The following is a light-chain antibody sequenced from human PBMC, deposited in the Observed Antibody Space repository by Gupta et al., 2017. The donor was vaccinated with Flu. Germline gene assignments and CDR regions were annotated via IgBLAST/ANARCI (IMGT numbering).Light chain of an antibody. Sequence: SSVLPPAPAVSVALGQTVKITCQGDSLRSCYASWYQQKPGQAPVLVVYGKNYRPSGIPDRFSGSTSGNTASLTITGAQAEDEADYYCKSRESSADVWVFGGGTKLTVL. J-gene: IGLJ3*02. CDR1: SLRSCY. CDR3: KSRESSADVWV. V-gene: IGLV3-19*01. CDR2: GKN.